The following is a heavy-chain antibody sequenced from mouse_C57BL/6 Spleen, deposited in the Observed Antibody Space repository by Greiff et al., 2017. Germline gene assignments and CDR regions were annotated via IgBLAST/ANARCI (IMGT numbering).Heavy chain of an antibody. J-gene: IGHJ2*01. D-gene: IGHD3-3*01. Sequence: QVQLQQPGAELVRPGSSVKLSCKASGYTFTSYWMDWVKQRPGQGLEWIGNIYPSDSETHYNQKFKDKATLTVDKSSSTAYMQLSSLTSEDSAVYYCARAGGGTSDYWGQGTTLTVSS. CDR3: ARAGGGTSDY. CDR2: IYPSDSET. V-gene: IGHV1-61*01. CDR1: GYTFTSYW.